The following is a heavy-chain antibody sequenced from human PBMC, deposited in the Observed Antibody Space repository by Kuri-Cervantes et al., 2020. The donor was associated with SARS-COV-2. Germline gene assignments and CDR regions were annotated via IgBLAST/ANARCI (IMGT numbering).Heavy chain of an antibody. J-gene: IGHJ4*02. V-gene: IGHV4-30-4*01. CDR1: GGSISSSSYY. CDR3: ARVALSRPGYSGYDSDY. CDR2: IYYSGST. D-gene: IGHD5-12*01. Sequence: SCTVSGGSISSSSYYWSWIRQPPGKGLEWIGYIYYSGSTYYNPSLKSRVTISVDTSKNQFSLKLSSVTAADTAVYYCARVALSRPGYSGYDSDYWGQGTLVTVSS.